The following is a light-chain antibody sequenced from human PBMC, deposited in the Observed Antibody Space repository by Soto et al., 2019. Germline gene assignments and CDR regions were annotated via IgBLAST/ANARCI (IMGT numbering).Light chain of an antibody. J-gene: IGKJ1*01. CDR3: QHYNSYLWT. Sequence: DIQMTQSPSTLSASVGDRVTITCRASQNINSWLAWYQQKPGKVPKFLIYDASSFESGVPSRFSGSGSGTGFTLTISSLQPDDFASYYCQHYNSYLWTFGQGTKVEIK. CDR1: QNINSW. V-gene: IGKV1-5*01. CDR2: DAS.